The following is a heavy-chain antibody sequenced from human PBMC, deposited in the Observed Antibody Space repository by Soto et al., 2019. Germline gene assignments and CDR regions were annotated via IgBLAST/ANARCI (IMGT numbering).Heavy chain of an antibody. CDR1: GGTFSSYA. Sequence: ASVKVSCKASGGTFSSYAISWVRQAPGQGLEWMGGIIPIFGTANYAQKFQGRVTITADESMSTAYMELSSLRSEDTAVYYCARGLVGRREMATITWWFDPWSQGTLVTVSS. CDR3: ARGLVGRREMATITWWFDP. D-gene: IGHD5-12*01. V-gene: IGHV1-69*13. J-gene: IGHJ5*02. CDR2: IIPIFGTA.